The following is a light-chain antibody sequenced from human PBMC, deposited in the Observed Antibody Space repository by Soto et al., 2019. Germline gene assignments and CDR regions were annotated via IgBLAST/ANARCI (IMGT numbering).Light chain of an antibody. J-gene: IGKJ1*01. Sequence: MGLTQSPGTLSLSPGERATLSCRASQSVSSSYLAWYQQKPCQAPRLLIHGASSRATGIPDRISGSGAGKHFTLTPGIQEAQVFPRYYCPPYGTAHRFGQ. CDR2: GAS. CDR1: QSVSSSY. V-gene: IGKV3-20*01. CDR3: PPYGTAHR.